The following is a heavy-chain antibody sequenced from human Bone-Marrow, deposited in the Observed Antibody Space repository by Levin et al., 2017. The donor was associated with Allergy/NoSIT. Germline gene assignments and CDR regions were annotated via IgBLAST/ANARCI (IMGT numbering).Heavy chain of an antibody. Sequence: SGPTLVKPTQTLTLTCTFSGFSLTTNGAGVGWIRQPPGKALEWLALIYWDDDERYTPSLMNRLSITKDTSKNQVFLTMTNMGPFDAGTYFCVHNDVQTSGEVSIYDFWGQGRLVTVSS. V-gene: IGHV2-5*02. CDR3: VHNDVQTSGEVSIYDF. CDR2: IYWDDDE. D-gene: IGHD3-10*01. J-gene: IGHJ4*01. CDR1: GFSLTTNGAG.